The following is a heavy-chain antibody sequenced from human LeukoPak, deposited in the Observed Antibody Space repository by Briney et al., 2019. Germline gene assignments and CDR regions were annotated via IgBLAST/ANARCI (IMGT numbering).Heavy chain of an antibody. CDR3: ARGNTIFGVVTQLVDY. J-gene: IGHJ4*02. V-gene: IGHV1-69*13. D-gene: IGHD3-3*01. CDR2: IIPIFGTA. CDR1: GGTFSSYA. Sequence: SVKVSCKASGGTFSSYAISWVRQAPGQGLEWMGGIIPIFGTANYAQKFQGRVTITADESTSTAYMELRSLRSDHTAVYYCARGNTIFGVVTQLVDYWGQGTLVTVSS.